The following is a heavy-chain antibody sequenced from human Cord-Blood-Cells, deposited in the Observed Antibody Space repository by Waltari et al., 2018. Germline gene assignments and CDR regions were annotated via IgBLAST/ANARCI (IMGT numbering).Heavy chain of an antibody. D-gene: IGHD2-8*01. Sequence: QVQLVESGGGVVQPGWSLRPSCGASGFTFSSYGMHWVRQAPGKGLEWVAFIRYDGSNKYYADSVKGRFTISRDNSKNTLYLQMNSLRAEDTAVYYCAKAMGGGFDYWGQGTLVTVSS. V-gene: IGHV3-30*02. CDR3: AKAMGGGFDY. CDR1: GFTFSSYG. J-gene: IGHJ4*02. CDR2: IRYDGSNK.